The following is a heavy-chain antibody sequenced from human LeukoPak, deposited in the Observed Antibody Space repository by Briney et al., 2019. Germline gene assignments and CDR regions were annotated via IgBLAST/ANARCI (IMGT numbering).Heavy chain of an antibody. CDR1: GYTFTGYY. J-gene: IGHJ4*02. CDR3: ARDVPDDFWSGYYSPNYFAY. Sequence: GASVKVSCKASGYTFTGYYMHWVRQAPGQGLEWMGWINPNSGGTNYAQKFQGRVTMSRDTSISTAYMELSRLRSDDTAVYYCARDVPDDFWSGYYSPNYFAYWGQGTLVTVSS. D-gene: IGHD3-3*01. V-gene: IGHV1-2*02. CDR2: INPNSGGT.